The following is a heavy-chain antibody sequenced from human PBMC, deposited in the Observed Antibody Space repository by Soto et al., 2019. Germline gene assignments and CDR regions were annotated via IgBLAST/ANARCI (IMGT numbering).Heavy chain of an antibody. J-gene: IGHJ5*02. Sequence: QVQLQESGPGLVKPSQTLSLTCTVSGGSISSGGYYWSWIRQHPGKGLEWIGYIFYSGTTYYNPSLKSRVTISVATSKNQFSLKLSSVTAADTAVYYCARDRSGYCSSTSCLTWFDPWGQGTLVTVSS. D-gene: IGHD2-2*01. CDR2: IFYSGTT. V-gene: IGHV4-31*03. CDR3: ARDRSGYCSSTSCLTWFDP. CDR1: GGSISSGGYY.